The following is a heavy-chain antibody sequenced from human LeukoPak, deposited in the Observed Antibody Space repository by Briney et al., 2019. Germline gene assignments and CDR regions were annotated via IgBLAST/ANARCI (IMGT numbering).Heavy chain of an antibody. Sequence: SETLSLTCAVYGGSFSGYYWSWIRQPPGKGLEWIGEINHSGSTNYNPSLKSRVTISVDTSKNQFSLKLSSVTAADTAVYYCARRWGWLSTWFDPWGQGTLVTVSS. J-gene: IGHJ5*02. D-gene: IGHD3-16*01. V-gene: IGHV4-34*01. CDR2: INHSGST. CDR1: GGSFSGYY. CDR3: ARRWGWLSTWFDP.